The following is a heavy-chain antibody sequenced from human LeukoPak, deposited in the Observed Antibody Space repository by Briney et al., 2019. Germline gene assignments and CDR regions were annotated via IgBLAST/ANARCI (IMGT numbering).Heavy chain of an antibody. V-gene: IGHV4-39*07. J-gene: IGHJ5*02. CDR3: ARDSSGHGWFDP. D-gene: IGHD3-22*01. Sequence: SETLSLTCTVSGGSISSSSYYWGWIRQPAGKGLEWIGSIYYSGSTYYNPSLKSRVTISVDTSKNQFSLKLSSVTAADTAVYYCARDSSGHGWFDPWGQGTLVTVSS. CDR1: GGSISSSSYY. CDR2: IYYSGST.